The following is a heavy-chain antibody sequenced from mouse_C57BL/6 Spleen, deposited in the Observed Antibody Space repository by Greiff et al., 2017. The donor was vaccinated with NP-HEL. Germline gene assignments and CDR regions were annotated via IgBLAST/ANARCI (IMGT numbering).Heavy chain of an antibody. CDR3: ARGTTVEGWFAY. Sequence: EVQLQQSGPELVKPGDSVKISCKASGYSFTGYFMNWVMQSHGKSLEWIGRINPYNGDTFYNQKFKGKATLTVDKSSSTAHMELRSLTSEDSAVYYCARGTTVEGWFAYWGQGTLVTVSA. V-gene: IGHV1-20*01. D-gene: IGHD1-1*01. CDR1: GYSFTGYF. J-gene: IGHJ3*01. CDR2: INPYNGDT.